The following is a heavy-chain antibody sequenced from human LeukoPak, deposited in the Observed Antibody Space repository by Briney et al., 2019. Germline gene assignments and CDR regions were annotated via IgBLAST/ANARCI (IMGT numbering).Heavy chain of an antibody. V-gene: IGHV3-33*01. CDR3: ARDGIDFWSGFFDY. CDR2: IWYDGSNK. D-gene: IGHD3-3*01. J-gene: IGHJ4*02. Sequence: PGRSLRLSCAASGFTFSSYGMHWVRXAPGKGLEXVAVIWYDGSNKYYADSVKGRFTISRDNSKNTLYLQMNSLRAEDTAVYYCARDGIDFWSGFFDYWGQGTLVTVSS. CDR1: GFTFSSYG.